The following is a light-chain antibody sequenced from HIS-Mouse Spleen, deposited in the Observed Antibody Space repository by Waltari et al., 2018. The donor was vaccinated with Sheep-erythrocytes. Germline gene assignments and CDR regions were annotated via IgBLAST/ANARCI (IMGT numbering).Light chain of an antibody. J-gene: IGLJ1*01. CDR1: SSDVGGYNY. CDR3: SSYAGSNNYV. V-gene: IGLV2-8*01. Sequence: QSALTQPPSASGSPGQSVTISCTGTSSDVGGYNYVSWYQQHPGKAPKLMIYEVSKRPPGVPDRFSGSKSGHTASLTVSGLQAEDEADYYCSSYAGSNNYVFGTGTKLTVL. CDR2: EVS.